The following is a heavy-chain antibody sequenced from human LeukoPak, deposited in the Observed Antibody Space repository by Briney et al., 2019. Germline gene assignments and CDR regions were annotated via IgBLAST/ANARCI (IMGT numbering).Heavy chain of an antibody. CDR2: IYYSGST. D-gene: IGHD2-2*02. Sequence: PSETLSLTCTVSGGSISSSSYYWGWIRQPPGKGLEWIGSIYYSGSTYYNPSLKSRVTISVDTSKNQFSLKLSSVTAADTAVYYCARHRGYCSSTSCYSRYYYYYYMDVWGKGTTVTVSS. J-gene: IGHJ6*03. CDR1: GGSISSSSYY. V-gene: IGHV4-39*01. CDR3: ARHRGYCSSTSCYSRYYYYYYMDV.